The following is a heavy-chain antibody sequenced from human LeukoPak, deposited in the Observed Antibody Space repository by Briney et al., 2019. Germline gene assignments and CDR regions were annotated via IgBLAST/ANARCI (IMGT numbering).Heavy chain of an antibody. J-gene: IGHJ5*02. V-gene: IGHV3-15*04. Sequence: GGSLRLSCAASGFTFSNAWMSWVRQASGKGLEWVGRIESKTDGGTTDYAAPVKGRFTISRDDSKNTLYLQMNSLKTEDTAVYYCTTDWVTVTETWFDPWGQGTLVTVSS. D-gene: IGHD4-11*01. CDR1: GFTFSNAW. CDR3: TTDWVTVTETWFDP. CDR2: IESKTDGGTT.